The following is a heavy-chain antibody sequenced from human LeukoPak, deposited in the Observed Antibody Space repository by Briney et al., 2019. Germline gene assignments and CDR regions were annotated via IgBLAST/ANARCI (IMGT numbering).Heavy chain of an antibody. V-gene: IGHV4-39*07. Sequence: SETLSLTCTVSGGSISSSSYFWGWIRQPPGKGLEWIGSISYSGSTYYNPSLKSRVTISVDTSKNQFSLKLSSVTAADTAVYYCARAGDRSGYADYWSQGILVTVSS. CDR2: ISYSGST. D-gene: IGHD3-22*01. CDR1: GGSISSSSYF. J-gene: IGHJ4*02. CDR3: ARAGDRSGYADY.